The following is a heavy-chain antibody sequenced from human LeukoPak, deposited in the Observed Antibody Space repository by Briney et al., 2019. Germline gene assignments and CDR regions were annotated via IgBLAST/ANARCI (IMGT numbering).Heavy chain of an antibody. CDR1: GFTFSSYS. J-gene: IGHJ4*02. CDR2: ISSSSSYI. Sequence: GGSLRLSCAASGFTFSSYSMNWVRQAPGKGLEWVSSISSSSSYIYYADSVKGRFTISRDNAKNSLYLQMNSLRAEDTAVYYCARDLSIAVAGTDYWGQGTLVTVST. CDR3: ARDLSIAVAGTDY. V-gene: IGHV3-21*01. D-gene: IGHD6-19*01.